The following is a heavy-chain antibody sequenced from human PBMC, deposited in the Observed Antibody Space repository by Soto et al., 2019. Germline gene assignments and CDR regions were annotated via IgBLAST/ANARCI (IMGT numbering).Heavy chain of an antibody. CDR2: IIPVLGMG. J-gene: IGHJ6*03. V-gene: IGHV1-69*08. Sequence: QVQLVQCGAEMKKPGSSVKVSCQASGDIFDSLTINWVRQAPGHGLEWMGRIIPVLGMGNYAQKFQGRVKIIAYKSTSKVDMELSSLTSEDTAVYYCARELGGYDDLYYYYYMDVWGEGTTVTVSS. D-gene: IGHD5-12*01. CDR1: GDIFDSLT. CDR3: ARELGGYDDLYYYYYMDV.